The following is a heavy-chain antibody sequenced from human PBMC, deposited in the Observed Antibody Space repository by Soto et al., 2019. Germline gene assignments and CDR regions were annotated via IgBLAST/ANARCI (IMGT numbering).Heavy chain of an antibody. CDR2: IYPGDSDT. Sequence: PGESLKISCKVSGYIFSGYWIGWVRQMPGRGLEWMGVIYPGDSDTRYSPSFQGQVTISADKSISTAYLQWSNLKASDTAMHYCARREGTGWAYWGQGTLVTVSS. CDR3: ARREGTGWAY. V-gene: IGHV5-51*01. CDR1: GYIFSGYW. J-gene: IGHJ4*02. D-gene: IGHD6-19*01.